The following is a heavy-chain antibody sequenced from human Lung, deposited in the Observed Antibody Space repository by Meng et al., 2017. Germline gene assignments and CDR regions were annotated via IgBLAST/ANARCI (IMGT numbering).Heavy chain of an antibody. J-gene: IGHJ4*02. CDR1: GYTFTNYA. V-gene: IGHV1-3*01. Sequence: QVQLVQSGAEVKKSGAAVKVFCKASGYTFTNYAMHWVRQAPGQRLEWMGWINAGNGNTKYPQKFQGRVTITRDTSASTAYMELSSLRSEDTAVYYCARSKSIAAAGGYWGQGTLVTVSS. CDR3: ARSKSIAAAGGY. D-gene: IGHD6-13*01. CDR2: INAGNGNT.